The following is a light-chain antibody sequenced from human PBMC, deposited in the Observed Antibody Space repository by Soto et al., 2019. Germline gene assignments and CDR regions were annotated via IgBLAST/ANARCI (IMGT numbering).Light chain of an antibody. CDR3: QRSNSDLVA. V-gene: IGKV1-9*01. Sequence: DIQLTQSPSILSASVGDRVSITCRATHGIISSLDWYQQKPGKAPELLIYAASSLQSGVPSRFSGSGSGTEFTLTISSLQPEDFATYYCQRSNSDLVAFGQGTRVDIK. J-gene: IGKJ5*01. CDR1: HGIISS. CDR2: AAS.